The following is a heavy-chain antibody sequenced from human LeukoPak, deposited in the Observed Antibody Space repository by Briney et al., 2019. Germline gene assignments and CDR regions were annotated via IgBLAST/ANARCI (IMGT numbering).Heavy chain of an antibody. J-gene: IGHJ4*02. CDR3: ARGSSTVTSELYSS. V-gene: IGHV4-34*01. D-gene: IGHD4-4*01. Sequence: SETLSLTCAVYGGSFSGYYWSWIRQPPGKGLEWIGEINHSGSTNYNPSLKSRVTISVDTSKNQLSLKLSSVTAADTAVYYCARGSSTVTSELYSSWGQGTLVTVSS. CDR2: INHSGST. CDR1: GGSFSGYY.